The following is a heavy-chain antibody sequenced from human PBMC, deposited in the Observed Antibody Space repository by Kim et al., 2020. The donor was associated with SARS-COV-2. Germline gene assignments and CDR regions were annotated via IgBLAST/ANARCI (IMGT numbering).Heavy chain of an antibody. CDR3: AKDRELWSLSEFDS. Sequence: GGSLRLSCSASGFSFEDYGMHWVRQAPGKGLEWVSGINWNSVGIGYADSVKGRFTISRDNAKNSLYLQMNSLRAEDTALYYCAKDRELWSLSEFDSWGQGILVTVSS. D-gene: IGHD3-10*01. CDR2: INWNSVGI. CDR1: GFSFEDYG. V-gene: IGHV3-9*01. J-gene: IGHJ4*02.